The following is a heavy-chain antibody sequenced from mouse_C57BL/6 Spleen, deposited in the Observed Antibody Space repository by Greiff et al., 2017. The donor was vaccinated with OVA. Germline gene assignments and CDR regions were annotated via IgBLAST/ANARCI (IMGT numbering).Heavy chain of an antibody. D-gene: IGHD1-3*01. V-gene: IGHV1-69*01. CDR3: AKVGRGYFDY. Sequence: VQLQQPGAELVMPGASVKLSCKASGYTFTSYWMHWVKQRPGQGLEWIGEIDPSDSYTNYNQKFKGKSTLTLDKSSSTAYMQLSSLTSEDSAVYYCAKVGRGYFDYWGQGTTLTVSS. J-gene: IGHJ2*01. CDR2: IDPSDSYT. CDR1: GYTFTSYW.